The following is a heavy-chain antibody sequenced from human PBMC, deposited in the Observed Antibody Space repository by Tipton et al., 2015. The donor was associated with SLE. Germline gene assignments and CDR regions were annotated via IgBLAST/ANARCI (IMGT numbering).Heavy chain of an antibody. CDR1: SYSISSTNYY. Sequence: TLSLTCTVSSYSISSTNYYWGWIRQPPGKGLEWIGYIYYSGSTNYNPSLKSRVTILVDTSKNQFSLKLSSVTAADTAVYYCAKSRTSISNWFDPWGQGTLVTVSS. CDR3: AKSRTSISNWFDP. D-gene: IGHD1-1*01. CDR2: IYYSGST. J-gene: IGHJ5*02. V-gene: IGHV4-61*05.